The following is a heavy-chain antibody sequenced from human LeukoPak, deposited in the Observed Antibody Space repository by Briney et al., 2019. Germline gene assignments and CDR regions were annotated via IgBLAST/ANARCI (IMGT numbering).Heavy chain of an antibody. J-gene: IGHJ3*02. CDR3: AKSNGYGLIDI. CDR2: INHSGST. Sequence: PSETLSLTCAVYGGSFSGYYWSWIRQPPGKGLEWIGEINHSGSTNYNPSLKSRVTISVDKSQNQFSLKLSSVTAADAAVYYCAKSNGYGLIDIWGQGTMVTVS. D-gene: IGHD3-22*01. CDR1: GGSFSGYY. V-gene: IGHV4-34*01.